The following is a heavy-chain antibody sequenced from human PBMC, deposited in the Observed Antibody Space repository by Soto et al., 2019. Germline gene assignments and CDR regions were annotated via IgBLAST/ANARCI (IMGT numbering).Heavy chain of an antibody. CDR1: GGSISSGGYY. J-gene: IGHJ6*03. V-gene: IGHV4-31*03. CDR2: IYYSGST. D-gene: IGHD5-12*01. Sequence: SETLSLTCTVSGGSISSGGYYWSWIRQHPGKGLEWIGYIYYSGSTYYNPSLKSRVTISVDTSKNQFSLKLSSVTAADTAVYYCARVASSSGYGYYYYYMDVWGKGTTVTVSS. CDR3: ARVASSSGYGYYYYYMDV.